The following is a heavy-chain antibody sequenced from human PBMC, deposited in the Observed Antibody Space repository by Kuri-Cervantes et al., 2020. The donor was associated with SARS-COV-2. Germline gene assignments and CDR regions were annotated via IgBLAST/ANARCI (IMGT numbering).Heavy chain of an antibody. D-gene: IGHD6-13*01. CDR2: ISGSGGST. V-gene: IGHV3-23*01. J-gene: IGHJ1*01. Sequence: LSLTCAASGFTFCSYAISWVRQAPGKGLEWVSAISGSGGSTYYADSVKGRFTISRDNSKNTLYLQMNSLRAEDTAVYYCAKLLSSSSPWFQHWGQGTLVTVSS. CDR3: AKLLSSSSPWFQH. CDR1: GFTFCSYA.